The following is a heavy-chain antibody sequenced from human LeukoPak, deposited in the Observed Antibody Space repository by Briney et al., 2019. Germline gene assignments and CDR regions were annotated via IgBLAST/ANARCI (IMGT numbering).Heavy chain of an antibody. Sequence: SETLSLTCTVSGYSISSGYYWGWIRQPPGKGLEWIGSIYHSGSTYYNPSLKSRVTISVDTSKNQFSLKLSSVTAADTAVYYCARVVYDSSTYPKSYFDFWGQGTLVTVSS. CDR2: IYHSGST. CDR3: ARVVYDSSTYPKSYFDF. CDR1: GYSISSGYY. V-gene: IGHV4-38-2*02. J-gene: IGHJ4*02. D-gene: IGHD3-22*01.